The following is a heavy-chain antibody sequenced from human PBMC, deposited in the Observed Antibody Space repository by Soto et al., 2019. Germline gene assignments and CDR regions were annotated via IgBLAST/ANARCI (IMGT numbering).Heavy chain of an antibody. CDR2: IYHSGST. D-gene: IGHD3-10*01. CDR3: ARVLSGGFGDLRGSYYYGMDV. J-gene: IGHJ6*02. V-gene: IGHV4-4*02. Sequence: PSETLSLTCAVSGGSISSSNWWSWVRQPPGKGLEWIGEIYHSGSTNYNPSLKSRVTISVDKSKNQFSLKLSSVTAADTAVYYCARVLSGGFGDLRGSYYYGMDVWGQGTTVTVSS. CDR1: GGSISSSNW.